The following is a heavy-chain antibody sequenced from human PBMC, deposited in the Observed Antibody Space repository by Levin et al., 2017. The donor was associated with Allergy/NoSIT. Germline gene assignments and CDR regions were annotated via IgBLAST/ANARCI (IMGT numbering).Heavy chain of an antibody. J-gene: IGHJ4*02. CDR2: ISTSSNTI. D-gene: IGHD2-2*01. CDR3: ARERNHLLQY. Sequence: GESLKISCATSGFIFSTYSMTWVRQAPGKGLEWVSYISTSSNTIYYADSVKGRFTISRDNAKKSLYLQMTSLRAEDTAVYYCARERNHLLQYWGQGTLVTVSS. V-gene: IGHV3-48*01. CDR1: GFIFSTYS.